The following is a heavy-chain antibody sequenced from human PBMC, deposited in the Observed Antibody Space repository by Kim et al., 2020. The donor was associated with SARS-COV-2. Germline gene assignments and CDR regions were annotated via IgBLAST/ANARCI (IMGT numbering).Heavy chain of an antibody. CDR1: GFTFSSYW. CDR2: INSDGSST. V-gene: IGHV3-74*01. Sequence: GGSLRLSCAASGFTFSSYWMHWVRQAPGKGLVWVSRINSDGSSTSYADSVKGRFTISRDNAKNTLYLQMNSLRAEDTAVYYCARLKGGYSYGYFYYWGQGTLVTVSS. J-gene: IGHJ4*02. D-gene: IGHD5-18*01. CDR3: ARLKGGYSYGYFYY.